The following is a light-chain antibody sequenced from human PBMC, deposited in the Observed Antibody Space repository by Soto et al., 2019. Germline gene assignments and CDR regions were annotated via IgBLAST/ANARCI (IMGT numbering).Light chain of an antibody. V-gene: IGLV1-40*01. J-gene: IGLJ3*02. CDR1: SSNIGAGYD. CDR2: GNS. Sequence: QSVLTQPPSVSEAPGQRVTISCTGSSSNIGAGYDVHWYQQLPGTAPKLLIYGNSNRPSGVPDRFSGSKSGTSASLAITGLQAEDEADYYCQSYDSSLSDLFGGGTKLTVL. CDR3: QSYDSSLSDL.